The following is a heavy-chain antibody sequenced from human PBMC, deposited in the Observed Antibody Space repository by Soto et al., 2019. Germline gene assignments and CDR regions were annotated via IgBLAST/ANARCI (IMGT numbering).Heavy chain of an antibody. CDR1: GYSFVSYW. V-gene: IGHV5-51*01. CDR2: IYPGDSDT. CDR3: ARTDGYEIEY. J-gene: IGHJ4*02. Sequence: PGESLKISCKGSGYSFVSYWIGWVRQMPGKGLEWMGIIYPGDSDTRYSPSFQGQVTISADKSITNVYLQWSSLKASDTEMYYCARTDGYEIEYWGQGTLVTVSS. D-gene: IGHD5-12*01.